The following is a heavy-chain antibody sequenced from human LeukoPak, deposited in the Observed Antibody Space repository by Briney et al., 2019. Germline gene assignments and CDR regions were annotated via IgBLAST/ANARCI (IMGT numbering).Heavy chain of an antibody. J-gene: IGHJ4*02. CDR3: ARDPTGDY. CDR2: INPSGGNT. V-gene: IGHV1-46*01. Sequence: ASVKVSCKASGYSFISYYIHWVRLAPGQGLEWMGMINPSGGNTKYTQKFQGRVTMTRDTSTSTVYVELSSLRSDDTAVYYCARDPTGDYWGQGTLVTVSS. CDR1: GYSFISYY.